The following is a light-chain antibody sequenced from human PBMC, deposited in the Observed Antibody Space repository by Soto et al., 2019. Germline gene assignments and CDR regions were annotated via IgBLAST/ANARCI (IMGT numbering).Light chain of an antibody. Sequence: DIQMSKSPSSLSASVGDRVTITCRASQSISSCLNWYQQKPGKAPKLLIYAASSLESGVPSRFSGSGSGTDFTLTISSLQPEDFATYYCQQSYSNPRTFGQGTKVDIK. V-gene: IGKV1-39*01. CDR2: AAS. CDR3: QQSYSNPRT. CDR1: QSISSC. J-gene: IGKJ1*01.